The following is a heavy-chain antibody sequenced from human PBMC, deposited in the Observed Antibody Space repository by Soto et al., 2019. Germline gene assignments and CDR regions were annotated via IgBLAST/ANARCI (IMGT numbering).Heavy chain of an antibody. V-gene: IGHV4-34*01. Sequence: SETLSLTCAVYGGSFSGYYWSWIRQPPGKGLEWIGGINHSGSTNYNPPLKSRVTISVDTSKNQFSLKLSSVTAADTAVYYCARARIAAAGNRYYYYGMDVWGQGTTVTVS. J-gene: IGHJ6*02. D-gene: IGHD6-13*01. CDR1: GGSFSGYY. CDR2: INHSGST. CDR3: ARARIAAAGNRYYYYGMDV.